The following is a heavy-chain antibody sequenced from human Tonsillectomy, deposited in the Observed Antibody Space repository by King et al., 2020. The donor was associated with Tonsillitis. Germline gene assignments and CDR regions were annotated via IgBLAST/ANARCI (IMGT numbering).Heavy chain of an antibody. Sequence: VQLQESGPGLVKPSETLSLTCTVSGGSISSYYWSWIRQPPGKGLEWIGYIYYSGSTNYNPSLKSRVTISVDTSKNQFSLKLSSVTAADTAVYYCARSPAPRWGGGVGAFDIWGQGTMVTVSS. D-gene: IGHD3-16*01. V-gene: IGHV4-59*08. J-gene: IGHJ3*02. CDR3: ARSPAPRWGGGVGAFDI. CDR2: IYYSGST. CDR1: GGSISSYY.